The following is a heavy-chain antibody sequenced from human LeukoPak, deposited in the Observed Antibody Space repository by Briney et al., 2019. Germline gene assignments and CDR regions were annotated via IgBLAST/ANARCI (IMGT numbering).Heavy chain of an antibody. Sequence: SETLSLTCGVYGGSLSDYYWSSIRQPPGKGLEWIGGINHSGSTNYNPSLKSRVTISVDTSKNQFSLKLSSVTAADTAVFYCARGSKGSSSRWFQHYFDYWGQGTLVTVSS. D-gene: IGHD6-13*01. CDR1: GGSLSDYY. V-gene: IGHV4-34*01. CDR3: ARGSKGSSSRWFQHYFDY. CDR2: INHSGST. J-gene: IGHJ4*02.